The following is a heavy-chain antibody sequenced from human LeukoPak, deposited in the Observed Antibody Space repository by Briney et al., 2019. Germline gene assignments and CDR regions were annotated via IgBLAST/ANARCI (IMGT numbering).Heavy chain of an antibody. CDR2: IYPGDSDT. CDR1: GYSFTSYW. CDR3: ARITITIFGVGYHGMDV. Sequence: GESLKISCKGSGYSFTSYWIGWVRQMPGKGLEWMGIIYPGDSDTRYSPSFQGQVTISADKSISTAYLQWSSLKASDTAMYYCARITITIFGVGYHGMDVWGQGTTVTVSS. J-gene: IGHJ6*02. D-gene: IGHD3-3*01. V-gene: IGHV5-51*01.